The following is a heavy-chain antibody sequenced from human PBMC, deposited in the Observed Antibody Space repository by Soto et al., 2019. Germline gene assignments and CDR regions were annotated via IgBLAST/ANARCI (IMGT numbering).Heavy chain of an antibody. V-gene: IGHV4-30-4*01. Sequence: PSETLSLTCTVSGGSISSGDYYWGWIRQPPGKGLEWIGYIYYSGSTYYNPSLRSRVTISVDTSKNQFSLKLSSVTAADTAVYYCARGDYDILTGYYPELNPFDYWGPGTLVTVSS. CDR2: IYYSGST. CDR1: GGSISSGDYY. CDR3: ARGDYDILTGYYPELNPFDY. D-gene: IGHD3-9*01. J-gene: IGHJ4*02.